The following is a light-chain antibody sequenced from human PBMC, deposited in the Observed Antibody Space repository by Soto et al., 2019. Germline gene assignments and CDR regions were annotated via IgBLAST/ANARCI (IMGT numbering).Light chain of an antibody. V-gene: IGKV3-11*01. J-gene: IGKJ2*01. CDR2: ATS. CDR1: QSVSRF. Sequence: EIVLTQSPATLSLSPGERATLSCRASQSVSRFLAWYQQRPGQAPRLLIFATSNRATGIPARFSASGSGTDFTLTISSLEPEDFAVYYCHQRSEWPHTFGQGNNLEIK. CDR3: HQRSEWPHT.